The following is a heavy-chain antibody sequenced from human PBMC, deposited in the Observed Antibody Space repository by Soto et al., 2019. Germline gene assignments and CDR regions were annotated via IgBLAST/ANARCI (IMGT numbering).Heavy chain of an antibody. J-gene: IGHJ1*01. D-gene: IGHD1-1*01. CDR1: GFTFSSYA. V-gene: IGHV3-30-3*02. CDR2: ISNDGMNT. Sequence: PGGSLRLSFVASGFTFSSYALPWVRQAPGKGLEWVALISNDGMNTFYADSVKGRMTVSRDKAEKTMYLQMNSLTAEDTAVYYCAKGLRFMEHWGQGTVVTVSS. CDR3: AKGLRFMEH.